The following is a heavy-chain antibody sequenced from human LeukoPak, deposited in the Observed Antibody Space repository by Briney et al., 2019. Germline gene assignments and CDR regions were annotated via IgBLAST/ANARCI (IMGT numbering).Heavy chain of an antibody. Sequence: GGSLRLSCAASRFNVNNYWMNWVRQAPGKGLEWVSYISSSGSTIYYADSMKGRFTISRDNAKNSLYLQMNSLRAEDTAVYYCAREQGATMIVDGMDVWGQGTTVTVSS. CDR2: ISSSGSTI. V-gene: IGHV3-48*04. CDR1: RFNVNNYW. CDR3: AREQGATMIVDGMDV. D-gene: IGHD3-22*01. J-gene: IGHJ6*02.